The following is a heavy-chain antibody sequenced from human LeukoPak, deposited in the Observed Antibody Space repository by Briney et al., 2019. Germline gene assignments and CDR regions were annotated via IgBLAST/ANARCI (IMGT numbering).Heavy chain of an antibody. CDR2: IYYSGST. V-gene: IGHV4-59*12. Sequence: SETLSHTCTVSGGSISSYYWSWIRQPPGKGLEWIGYIYYSGSTNYNPSHKSRDTISVDTSKNQFSLKLSSVTAADTAVYYCARDSTRYTPVPLDYWGQGILVAVSS. CDR3: ARDSTRYTPVPLDY. D-gene: IGHD2-2*02. J-gene: IGHJ4*02. CDR1: GGSISSYY.